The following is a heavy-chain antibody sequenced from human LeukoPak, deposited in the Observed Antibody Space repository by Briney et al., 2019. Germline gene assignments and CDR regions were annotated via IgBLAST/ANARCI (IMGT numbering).Heavy chain of an antibody. J-gene: IGHJ4*02. CDR3: AKTGRESDSRSNYLDFDS. V-gene: IGHV3-23*01. CDR2: ITYSGSTT. CDR1: GFTFTNYA. D-gene: IGHD6-13*01. Sequence: GGSLRLSCAASGFTFTNYAMTWVRQAPEKGLEGVSTITYSGSTTYCADSVKGRFSISRDNSKNTLYLQMNGLTVEDTAIYYCAKTGRESDSRSNYLDFDSWGQGTLVTVSS.